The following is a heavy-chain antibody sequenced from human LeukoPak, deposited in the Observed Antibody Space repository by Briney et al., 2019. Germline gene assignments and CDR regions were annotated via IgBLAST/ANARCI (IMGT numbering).Heavy chain of an antibody. CDR2: ISAYNGNT. D-gene: IGHD3-9*01. V-gene: IGHV1-18*01. J-gene: IGHJ4*02. Sequence: ASVKVSCKASGYTFTSYGISWVRQAPGQGLEWMGWISAYNGNTNYAQKLQGRVTMTTDTSTSTAYMELRSLRSDDTAVYYCARDRHYDILTGYYYFDYWGQGTLVTVSS. CDR3: ARDRHYDILTGYYYFDY. CDR1: GYTFTSYG.